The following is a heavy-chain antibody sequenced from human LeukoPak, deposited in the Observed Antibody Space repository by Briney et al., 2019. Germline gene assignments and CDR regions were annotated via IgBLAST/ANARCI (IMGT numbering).Heavy chain of an antibody. CDR3: ARLRLDYDFWSGYYTVPRRAFDI. D-gene: IGHD3-3*01. CDR1: GFTFSSYW. J-gene: IGHJ3*02. V-gene: IGHV3-74*01. CDR2: INSDGSST. Sequence: GGSLRLSCSASGFTFSSYWMHWVRQAPGKGLVWVSRINSDGSSTSYADSVKGRFTISRDNAKNTLYLQMNSLRAEDTAVYYCARLRLDYDFWSGYYTVPRRAFDIWGQGTMVTVSS.